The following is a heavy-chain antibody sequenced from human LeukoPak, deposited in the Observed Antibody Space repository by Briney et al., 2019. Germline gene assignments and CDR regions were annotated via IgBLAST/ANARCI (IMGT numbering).Heavy chain of an antibody. CDR1: GGSVTTSY. J-gene: IGHJ4*02. CDR3: ARLIAEVGGGTNYFDT. V-gene: IGHV4-4*07. CDR2: VYISGDT. Sequence: SETLSLTCTVSGGSVTTSYWSWIRQSAGEGLDWIGRVYISGDTKYNPSLKSRVIMSLDASKNQFSLSLRSVTAADTAVYYCARLIAEVGGGTNYFDTWGQGTLVTVSS. D-gene: IGHD2-21*01.